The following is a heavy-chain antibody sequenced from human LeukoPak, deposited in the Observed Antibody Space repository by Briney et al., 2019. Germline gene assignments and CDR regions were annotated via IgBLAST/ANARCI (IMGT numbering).Heavy chain of an antibody. CDR3: ARGSRLKYRHSSSFYYYYMDV. D-gene: IGHD6-6*01. Sequence: GGSLRLSCAASGFTFSSYSMNWVRQAQGKGLEWVSSISSSSSYIYYADSVKGRFTISRENAKNSLYLQMNSLRAEDTAVYYCARGSRLKYRHSSSFYYYYMDVWGKGTTVTVSS. J-gene: IGHJ6*03. V-gene: IGHV3-21*01. CDR1: GFTFSSYS. CDR2: ISSSSSYI.